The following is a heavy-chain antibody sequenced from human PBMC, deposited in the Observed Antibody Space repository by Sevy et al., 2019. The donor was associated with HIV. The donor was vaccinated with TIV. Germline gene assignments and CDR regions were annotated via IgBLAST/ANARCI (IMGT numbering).Heavy chain of an antibody. V-gene: IGHV4-34*01. CDR1: GGSFSGYY. J-gene: IGHJ6*02. CDR2: INHSGST. Sequence: SETLSLTCAVYGGSFSGYYWSWIRQPPGKGLEWIGEINHSGSTNYNPSLKSRVTISVDTSKNQFSLKPSSVTAADTAVYYCARGYCSSTSCYTYYYYYGMDVWGQGTTVTVSS. CDR3: ARGYCSSTSCYTYYYYYGMDV. D-gene: IGHD2-2*01.